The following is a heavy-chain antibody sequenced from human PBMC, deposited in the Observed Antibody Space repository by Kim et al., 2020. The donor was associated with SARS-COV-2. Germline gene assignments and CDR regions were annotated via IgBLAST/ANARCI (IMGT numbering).Heavy chain of an antibody. CDR3: AKGGGWYTYYYYGMDV. J-gene: IGHJ6*02. V-gene: IGHV3-9*01. Sequence: GGSLRLSCAASGFTFDDYAMHWVRQAPGKGLEWVSGISWNSGSIGYADSVKGRFTISRDNAKNSLYLQMNSLRAEDTALYYCAKGGGWYTYYYYGMDVWGQGTTVTVSS. CDR1: GFTFDDYA. D-gene: IGHD6-19*01. CDR2: ISWNSGSI.